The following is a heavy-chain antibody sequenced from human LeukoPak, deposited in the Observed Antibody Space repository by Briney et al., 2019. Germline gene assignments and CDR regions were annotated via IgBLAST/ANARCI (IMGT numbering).Heavy chain of an antibody. J-gene: IGHJ4*02. D-gene: IGHD4-17*01. V-gene: IGHV4-59*06. Sequence: SETLSLTCTVSGGSISSHYWSWIRQPPGKGLEWIGYIYYSGSTYYNPSLKSRVTISVDTSKNQFSLKLSSVTAADTAVYYCVTYGDYEGYFDYWGQGTLVTVSS. CDR2: IYYSGST. CDR1: GGSISSHY. CDR3: VTYGDYEGYFDY.